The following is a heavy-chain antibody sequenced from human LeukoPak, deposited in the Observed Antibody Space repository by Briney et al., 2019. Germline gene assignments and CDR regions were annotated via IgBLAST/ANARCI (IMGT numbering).Heavy chain of an antibody. CDR3: ARSIGLTGGGVDV. D-gene: IGHD3-9*01. J-gene: IGHJ6*02. CDR1: GFTFSDCN. V-gene: IGHV3-11*01. Sequence: GWSLRLSCAASGFTFSDCNMNWVRQAPGKGLEWVSYITNGGSTIHHADSVKGRFTISRDNAKKTLYLQMNSLRAEDTAVYYCARSIGLTGGGVDVWGQGTTVTVSS. CDR2: ITNGGSTI.